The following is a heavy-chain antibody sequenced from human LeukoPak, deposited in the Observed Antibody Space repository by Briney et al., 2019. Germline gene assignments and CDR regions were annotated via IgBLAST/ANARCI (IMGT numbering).Heavy chain of an antibody. D-gene: IGHD2-15*01. V-gene: IGHV3-7*01. J-gene: IGHJ4*02. CDR1: GFTLSRHW. CDR3: ARLGYPWYYDY. CDR2: IKEDGSQK. Sequence: GGSLRLSCAVSGFTLSRHWMSWVRRAPGKGLEWVADIKEDGSQKYYVAAVKGRFTISRDNAKNSLYLQMNRLRVEDTAVYFCARLGYPWYYDYWGQGNLVTVSS.